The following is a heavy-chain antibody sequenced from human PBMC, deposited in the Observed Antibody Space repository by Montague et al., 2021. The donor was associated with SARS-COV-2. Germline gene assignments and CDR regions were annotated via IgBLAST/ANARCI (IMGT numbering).Heavy chain of an antibody. V-gene: IGHV4-59*08. CDR2: IYYTGST. CDR1: GGSISSHY. Sequence: SETLSLTCTVSGGSISSHYWTWIRQPPGKGLEWIGYIYYTGSTNYNPSLKSRVTILVDTSKNQFSLKLSSVTAADTAVYYCAAQTDYYYYSLDVWGQGTTATVS. CDR3: AAQTDYYYYSLDV. J-gene: IGHJ6*02.